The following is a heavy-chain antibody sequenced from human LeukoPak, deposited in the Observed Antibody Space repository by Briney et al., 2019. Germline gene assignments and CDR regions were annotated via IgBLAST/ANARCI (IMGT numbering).Heavy chain of an antibody. CDR1: GFTFSSYG. J-gene: IGHJ4*02. CDR3: AKDLRFGELAPFDY. CDR2: IWYDGSNK. Sequence: PGRSLRLSCAASGFTFSSYGMHWVRQAPGKGLEWVAVIWYDGSNKYYADSVKGRFTISRDNSKNTLYLQTNSLRAEDTAVYYCAKDLRFGELAPFDYWGQGTLVTVSS. D-gene: IGHD3-10*01. V-gene: IGHV3-33*06.